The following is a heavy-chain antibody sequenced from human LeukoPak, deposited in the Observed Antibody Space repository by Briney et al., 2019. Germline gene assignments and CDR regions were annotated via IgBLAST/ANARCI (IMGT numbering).Heavy chain of an antibody. J-gene: IGHJ4*02. V-gene: IGHV4-39*01. CDR2: IHFSGTT. D-gene: IGHD3-10*01. CDR1: GDSISSSGYY. Sequence: SETLSLTCTVSGDSISSSGYYWGWIRQPPGKGLEWIGIIHFSGTTYYNPSLKSRVTISVDTSKNQFSLKVTSVTAADTAVYYCARFRGVVSSSLLDFWGQGTLVTVFS. CDR3: ARFRGVVSSSLLDF.